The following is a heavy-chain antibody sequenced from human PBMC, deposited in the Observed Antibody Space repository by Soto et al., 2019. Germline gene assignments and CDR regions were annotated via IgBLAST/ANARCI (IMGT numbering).Heavy chain of an antibody. CDR2: ISAYNGNT. Sequence: ASVKVSCKTSGFTFTTYYIHWVRQAPGQGLEWMGWISAYNGNTNYAQKLQGRVTMTTDTSTSTAYMELRSLRSDDTAVYYCVMVRGYNWFDPWGQGTLVTVSS. CDR1: GFTFTTYY. CDR3: VMVRGYNWFDP. D-gene: IGHD3-10*01. J-gene: IGHJ5*02. V-gene: IGHV1-18*04.